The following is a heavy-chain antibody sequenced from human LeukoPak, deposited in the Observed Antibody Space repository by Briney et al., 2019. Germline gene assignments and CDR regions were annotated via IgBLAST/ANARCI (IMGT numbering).Heavy chain of an antibody. CDR1: GYSISSGYY. Sequence: KPSETLSLTCAVSGYSISSGYYWGWIRQPPGKGLEWIGSIYHSGSTYYNPSLKSRVTISVDTSKNQFSLKLSSVTAADTAVYYCARPTWFGEVEDYWGQGTLVTVSS. V-gene: IGHV4-38-2*01. D-gene: IGHD3-10*01. J-gene: IGHJ4*02. CDR2: IYHSGST. CDR3: ARPTWFGEVEDY.